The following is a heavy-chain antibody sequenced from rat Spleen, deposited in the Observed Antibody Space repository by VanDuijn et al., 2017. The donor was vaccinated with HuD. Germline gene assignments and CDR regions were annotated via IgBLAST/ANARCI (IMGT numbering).Heavy chain of an antibody. V-gene: IGHV5-25*01. Sequence: EVQLVESGGGLVQPGRSMKLSCAASGFTFSNYDMAWVRQAPTKGLEWVASINFDGSGTYYRDSVKGRFTISRDNAKSTLYLQMDSLRSEDTAAYYCARHVSPGYPYYFDYWGQGVMVTVSS. CDR3: ARHVSPGYPYYFDY. D-gene: IGHD1-4*01. J-gene: IGHJ2*01. CDR2: INFDGSGT. CDR1: GFTFSNYD.